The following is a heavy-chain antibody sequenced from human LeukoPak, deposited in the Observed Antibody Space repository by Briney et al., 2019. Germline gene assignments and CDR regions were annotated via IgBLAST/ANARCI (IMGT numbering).Heavy chain of an antibody. CDR3: ARRLTQYDCFDP. V-gene: IGHV6-1*01. D-gene: IGHD2-2*01. CDR2: TYYRSTWCN. J-gene: IGHJ5*02. CDR1: GDSVSSKSVT. Sequence: SQTLSLTCASSGDSVSSKSVTWNWIRQSPSRGLEWLGRTYYRSTWCNDYAVSVRGRITVNPDTSKNQFSLHLNSVTPEDTAVYYCARRLTQYDCFDPWGQGILVTVSS.